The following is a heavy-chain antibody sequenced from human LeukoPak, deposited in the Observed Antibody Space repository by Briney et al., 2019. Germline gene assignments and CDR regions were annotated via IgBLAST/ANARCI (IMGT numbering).Heavy chain of an antibody. V-gene: IGHV4-59*01. J-gene: IGHJ6*03. CDR1: GGSINSYY. CDR3: ARGGPPGYYYDYYMDV. Sequence: SETLSLTCTVSGGSINSYYWSGIRQPPGKGLECIGYIYYSGNTNYNPSLKSRVTISVDTSKNQFSLKMSSVTAADTAVYFCARGGPPGYYYDYYMDVWGKGTTVTISS. CDR2: IYYSGNT.